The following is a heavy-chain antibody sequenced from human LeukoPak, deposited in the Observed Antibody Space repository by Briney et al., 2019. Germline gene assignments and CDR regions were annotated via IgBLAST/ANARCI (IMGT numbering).Heavy chain of an antibody. CDR3: AKSPRGRLLLFDY. CDR2: IWYDGSNK. J-gene: IGHJ4*02. Sequence: PGGSLRLSCAASGFTFSSYGMHWVRQAPGKGLEWVAVIWYDGSNKYYADSVKGRFTISRDNSKNTLYLQMNSLRAEDTAVYYCAKSPRGRLLLFDYWGQGTLVTVSS. V-gene: IGHV3-30*02. CDR1: GFTFSSYG. D-gene: IGHD3-22*01.